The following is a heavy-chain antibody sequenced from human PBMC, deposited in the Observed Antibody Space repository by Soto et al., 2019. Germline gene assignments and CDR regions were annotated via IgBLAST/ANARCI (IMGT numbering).Heavy chain of an antibody. CDR2: ISSSSSSS. J-gene: IGHJ6*02. D-gene: IGHD4-17*01. CDR1: GFTFTIYS. Sequence: EVQLVESGGGLVQPGGSLRLSCAASGFTFTIYSMNWVRQAPGKGLEWVSYISSSSSSSYYADSVEGRFTISRDNARNALFLQMNSLRVEDTGVYYCARGPRKDYGDYVLYYYYGMDVWGQGTTVTVSS. V-gene: IGHV3-48*04. CDR3: ARGPRKDYGDYVLYYYYGMDV.